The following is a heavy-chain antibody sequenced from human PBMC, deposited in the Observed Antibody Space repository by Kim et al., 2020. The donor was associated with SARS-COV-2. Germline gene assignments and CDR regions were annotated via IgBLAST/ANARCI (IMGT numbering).Heavy chain of an antibody. Sequence: GGSLRLSCAASGFTFSSYAMSWVRQAPGKGLEWVSAISGSGGSTYYADSVKGRFTISRDNSKNTLYLQMNSLRAEDTAVYYCAKELAYCGGDCYDAFDIWGQGTMVTVSS. J-gene: IGHJ3*02. CDR1: GFTFSSYA. V-gene: IGHV3-23*01. CDR2: ISGSGGST. CDR3: AKELAYCGGDCYDAFDI. D-gene: IGHD2-21*02.